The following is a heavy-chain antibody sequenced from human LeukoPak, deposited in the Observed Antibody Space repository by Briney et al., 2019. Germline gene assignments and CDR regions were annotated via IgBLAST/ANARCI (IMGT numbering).Heavy chain of an antibody. Sequence: SVKVSCKASGYTFTGYYMHWVRQAPGQGLEWMGGIIPIFGTANYAQKFQGRVTITADESTSTAYMELSSLRSEDTAVYYCAREGGLELPARKHYYYYMDVWGKGTTVTVSS. CDR2: IIPIFGTA. CDR1: GYTFTGYY. D-gene: IGHD1-7*01. J-gene: IGHJ6*03. V-gene: IGHV1-69*13. CDR3: AREGGLELPARKHYYYYMDV.